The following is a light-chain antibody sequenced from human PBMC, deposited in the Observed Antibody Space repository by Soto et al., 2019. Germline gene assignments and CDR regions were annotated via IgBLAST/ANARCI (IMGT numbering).Light chain of an antibody. CDR2: EGS. CDR1: SSDLGNYNL. CDR3: CSYAGSSTYV. J-gene: IGLJ1*01. Sequence: QSVLTQPASVSGSPGQSITISCTGTSSDLGNYNLVSWFQQHPGKAPKLMIYEGSKRPSGVSNRFSGSKSGNTASLTISGLQPEDEADYYCCSYAGSSTYVFGTGTQLTVL. V-gene: IGLV2-23*01.